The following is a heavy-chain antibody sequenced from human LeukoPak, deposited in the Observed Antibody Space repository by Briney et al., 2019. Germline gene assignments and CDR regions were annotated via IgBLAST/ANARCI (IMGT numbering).Heavy chain of an antibody. CDR2: IYWDDDK. CDR1: GFSLSTSGVG. V-gene: IGHV2-5*02. Sequence: SGPTLVKPTQTLTLTCTFSGFSLSTSGVGVGWIRQPPGKALEWLALIYWDDDKRYSPSLKSRLTITKDTSKNQVVLTMTNMDPVDTTTYYCAHSIRRFDSSGWPLDYWGQGTLVTVSS. CDR3: AHSIRRFDSSGWPLDY. J-gene: IGHJ4*02. D-gene: IGHD6-19*01.